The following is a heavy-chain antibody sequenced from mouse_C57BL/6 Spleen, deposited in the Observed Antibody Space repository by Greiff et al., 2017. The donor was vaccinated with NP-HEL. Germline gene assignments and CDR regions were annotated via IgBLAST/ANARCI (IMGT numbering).Heavy chain of an antibody. D-gene: IGHD1-1*01. Sequence: VQLQQPGAELVRPGSSVKLSCKASGYTFTSYWMHWVKQRPIQGLEWIGNIDPSDSETHYNQKFKDKATLTVDKSSSTAYMQLSSLTSEDSAVYYCARDDGSSSSYWYFDVWGTGTTVTVSS. V-gene: IGHV1-52*01. CDR3: ARDDGSSSSYWYFDV. CDR1: GYTFTSYW. J-gene: IGHJ1*03. CDR2: IDPSDSET.